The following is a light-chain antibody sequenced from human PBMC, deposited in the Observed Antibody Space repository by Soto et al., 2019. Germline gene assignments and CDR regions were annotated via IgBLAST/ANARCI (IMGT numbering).Light chain of an antibody. J-gene: IGKJ4*01. V-gene: IGKV1-9*01. Sequence: IQLTQSPSSLSASVGDRVTITCRASQGINSDLAWYQHKPGEAPKLLIYAASTLQSGVPSRFSGSRSGIDFTLTISSLQPEDFATYYCQQINSYPLTFGGGTKVEIK. CDR2: AAS. CDR1: QGINSD. CDR3: QQINSYPLT.